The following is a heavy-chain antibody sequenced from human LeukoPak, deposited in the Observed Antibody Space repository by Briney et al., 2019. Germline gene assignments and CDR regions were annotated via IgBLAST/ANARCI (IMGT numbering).Heavy chain of an antibody. V-gene: IGHV3-7*01. CDR3: ARSPMVDIVVVVAAAPGDY. Sequence: GGSLRLSCAASGFTFSSYWMSWVRQAPGKGLEWVANIKQDGSEKYYVDSVKVRFTISRDNAKNSLYLQMNSLRAEDTAVYYCARSPMVDIVVVVAAAPGDYWGQGTLVTVSS. D-gene: IGHD2-15*01. J-gene: IGHJ4*02. CDR2: IKQDGSEK. CDR1: GFTFSSYW.